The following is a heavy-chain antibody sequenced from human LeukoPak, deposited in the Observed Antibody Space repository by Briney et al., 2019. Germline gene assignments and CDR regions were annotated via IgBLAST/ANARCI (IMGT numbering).Heavy chain of an antibody. V-gene: IGHV1-2*02. CDR2: INPNSGDT. Sequence: ASVKVSCKASGYSFTDKFIHWVRQAPGQGLEWMGWINPNSGDTNYAQKFQGRVTMTRDTSIRTAFMELNRLRRDDTAMYYCATDRGDGYNYYMDVWGKGTTVTVSS. J-gene: IGHJ6*03. CDR3: ATDRGDGYNYYMDV. D-gene: IGHD3-10*01. CDR1: GYSFTDKF.